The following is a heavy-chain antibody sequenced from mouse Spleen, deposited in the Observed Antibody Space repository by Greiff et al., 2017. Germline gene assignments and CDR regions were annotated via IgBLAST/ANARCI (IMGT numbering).Heavy chain of an antibody. V-gene: IGHV5-6-5*01. CDR3: ARGPGDYAMDY. Sequence: EVMLVESGGGLVKPGGSLKLSCAASGFTFSSYAMSWVRQTPEKRLEWVASISSGGSTYYPDSVKGRFTISRDNARNILYLQMSSLRSEDTAMYYCARGPGDYAMDYWGQGTSVTVSS. J-gene: IGHJ4*01. CDR2: ISSGGST. CDR1: GFTFSSYA.